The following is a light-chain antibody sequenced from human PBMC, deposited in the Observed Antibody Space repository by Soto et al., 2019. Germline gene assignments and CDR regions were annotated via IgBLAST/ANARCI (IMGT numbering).Light chain of an antibody. CDR1: QSVRSN. J-gene: IGKJ1*01. V-gene: IGKV3-11*01. CDR3: QQRDNWPWT. Sequence: ETVLTQSPATLYLSPGERATLSCRASQSVRSNLAWYQHKPGQAPRLLIYDASNRATGIPGRFSGSGSGTDFTLTISNLEPEDCAVYYCQQRDNWPWTFGQGAKVEIK. CDR2: DAS.